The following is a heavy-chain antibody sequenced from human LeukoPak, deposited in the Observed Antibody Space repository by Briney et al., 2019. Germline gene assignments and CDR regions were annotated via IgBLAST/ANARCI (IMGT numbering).Heavy chain of an antibody. Sequence: ASVKVSCKASGYTFTSYFIHWVRQAPGQGLERMGIINPSGGSPDYAQKFQARVAMTRDTSTSTVYMELSSLRSEDTAVYYCARASIPQSYYDILTGPFDYWGQGTLVTVSS. J-gene: IGHJ4*02. CDR2: INPSGGSP. V-gene: IGHV1-46*01. D-gene: IGHD3-9*01. CDR1: GYTFTSYF. CDR3: ARASIPQSYYDILTGPFDY.